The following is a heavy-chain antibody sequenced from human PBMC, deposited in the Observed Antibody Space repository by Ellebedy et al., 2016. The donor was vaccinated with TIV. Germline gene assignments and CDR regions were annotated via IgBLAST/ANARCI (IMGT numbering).Heavy chain of an antibody. J-gene: IGHJ4*02. CDR1: RYTFTGYY. D-gene: IGHD1-26*01. Sequence: ASVKVSXKASRYTFTGYYMHWVRQAPGQGLEWMGWINPNSGGTNYAQKFQGRVTMTRDTSISTAYMELSRLRSDDTAVYYCARDSSIVGAQEGFDYWGQGTLVTVSS. CDR3: ARDSSIVGAQEGFDY. CDR2: INPNSGGT. V-gene: IGHV1-2*02.